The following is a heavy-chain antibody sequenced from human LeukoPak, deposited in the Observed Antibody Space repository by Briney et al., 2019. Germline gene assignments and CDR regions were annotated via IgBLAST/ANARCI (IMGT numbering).Heavy chain of an antibody. V-gene: IGHV4-61*08. Sequence: PSETLSLTCTVSGGSISSGGYYWSWLRLHPGKGLEWIGYIYYSGSTNYHPPLKNQVTISVGTSKSRSSLKLSSVTAADTAVYYGARHDPIAPSPFDYWGQGTLVTVSS. CDR2: IYYSGST. J-gene: IGHJ4*01. CDR1: GGSISSGGYY. CDR3: ARHDPIAPSPFDY. D-gene: IGHD6-6*01.